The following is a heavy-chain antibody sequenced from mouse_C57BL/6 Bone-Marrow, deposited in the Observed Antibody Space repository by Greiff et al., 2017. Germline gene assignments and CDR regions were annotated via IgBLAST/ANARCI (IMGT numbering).Heavy chain of an antibody. Sequence: DVKLVESGGGLVKPGGSLKLSCAASGFTFSSYAMSWVRQTPEKRLEWVATISDGGSYTNYPDNVKGRFTISRDNAKNNLYLQMRHLKSEDTAMYYCARVAYGFYAMDYWGQGTSVTVSS. CDR1: GFTFSSYA. CDR3: ARVAYGFYAMDY. CDR2: ISDGGSYT. V-gene: IGHV5-4*03. D-gene: IGHD2-2*01. J-gene: IGHJ4*01.